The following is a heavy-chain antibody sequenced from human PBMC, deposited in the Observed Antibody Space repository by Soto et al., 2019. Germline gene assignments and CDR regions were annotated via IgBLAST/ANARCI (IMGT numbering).Heavy chain of an antibody. CDR3: AGGTSGSNDY. Sequence: QVQLVQSGAEVKKPGASVKVSCKASGYTFTSYAMHWVRQAPGQRLEWMGWINAGNGNTKYSQKFQGRVTITRDTTGSTAYMELSSLRSEDTAGYYCAGGTSGSNDYWGQGTLVTVSP. CDR2: INAGNGNT. J-gene: IGHJ4*02. V-gene: IGHV1-3*01. CDR1: GYTFTSYA. D-gene: IGHD1-26*01.